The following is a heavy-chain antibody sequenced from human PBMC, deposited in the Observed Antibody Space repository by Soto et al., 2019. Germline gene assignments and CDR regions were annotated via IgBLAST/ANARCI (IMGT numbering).Heavy chain of an antibody. CDR1: GGSVRNQY. D-gene: IGHD3-16*01. CDR2: IYRSGST. CDR3: ARTLDYGQMDV. J-gene: IGHJ6*04. V-gene: IGHV4-4*09. Sequence: TLSLTCTVSGGSVRNQYWSWIRRPPGGGLEWIGYIYRSGSTKYNPSLKSRLTISVDTSKNQFSLKLSSVTAADTAVYYCARTLDYGQMDVWGKGTTVTVSS.